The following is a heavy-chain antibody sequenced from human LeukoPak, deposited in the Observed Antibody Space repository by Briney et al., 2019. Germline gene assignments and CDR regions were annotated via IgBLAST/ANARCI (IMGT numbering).Heavy chain of an antibody. CDR2: IKEDGSET. J-gene: IGHJ4*02. CDR3: ARETPRRGETRDGYR. Sequence: GESLRLSCAASGITFKKYWMNWVRQVPGKGPECLANIKEDGSETYYADSVKGRFTISRDNPKNLLFLQINSLRVEDTAVYYCARETPRRGETRDGYRWGQGTLVTVSS. V-gene: IGHV3-7*01. CDR1: GITFKKYW. D-gene: IGHD5-24*01.